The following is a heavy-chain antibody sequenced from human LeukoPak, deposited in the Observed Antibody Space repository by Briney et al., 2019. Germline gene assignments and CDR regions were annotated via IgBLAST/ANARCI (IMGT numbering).Heavy chain of an antibody. D-gene: IGHD6-19*01. V-gene: IGHV4-59*01. CDR2: IYYSGST. CDR1: GGSISSYY. CDR3: ARVRVAGTESGREYFDY. Sequence: PSETLSLTCTVSGGSISSYYWSWIRQPPGEGLEWIGYIYYSGSTNYNSSLKSRVTISVDTSKNQFSLKLSSVTAADTAVYYCARVRVAGTESGREYFDYWGQGTLVTVSS. J-gene: IGHJ4*02.